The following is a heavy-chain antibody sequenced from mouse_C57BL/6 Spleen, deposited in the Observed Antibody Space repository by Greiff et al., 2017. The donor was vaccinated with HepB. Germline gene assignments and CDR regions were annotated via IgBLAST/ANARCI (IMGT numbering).Heavy chain of an antibody. Sequence: QVQLKQSGAELARPGASVTLSCTASGYTFTSYGISWVKQRTGQGLEWIGEICPRSGNNYYNEKFTSKTTLTADKSSSTSYMVLRSLTSEESAVYFCARPGAQASLDYWGQGTTLTVSS. V-gene: IGHV1-81*01. J-gene: IGHJ2*01. CDR2: ICPRSGNN. CDR3: ARPGAQASLDY. CDR1: GYTFTSYG. D-gene: IGHD6-1*01.